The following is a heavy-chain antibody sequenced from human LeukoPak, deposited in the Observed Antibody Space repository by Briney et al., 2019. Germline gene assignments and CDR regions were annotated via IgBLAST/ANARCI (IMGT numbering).Heavy chain of an antibody. J-gene: IGHJ4*02. V-gene: IGHV3-9*01. CDR3: AKESHPRSSCSGGSCTPFDY. D-gene: IGHD2-15*01. CDR2: ISWNSGSI. CDR1: GFTFDDYA. Sequence: PGGSLRLSCAASGFTFDDYAMHWVRQAPGKGLEWVSGISWNSGSIGYADSVKGRFTISRDNAKNSLYLQMNSLRAEDTAVYYCAKESHPRSSCSGGSCTPFDYWGQGTLVTVSS.